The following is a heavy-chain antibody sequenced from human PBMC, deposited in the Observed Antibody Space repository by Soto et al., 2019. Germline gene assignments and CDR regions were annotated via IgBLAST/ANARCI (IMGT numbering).Heavy chain of an antibody. J-gene: IGHJ4*02. Sequence: SETLSLTCSVSGDSISSSTNYWGWIRQPPGKGLEWIGTIYHSGNTYYNPTLKSRVAISVDMSKNQFSLRLNSVTAADTAVYYCARHEWLQLWLVTEYWGQGALVTVSS. D-gene: IGHD5-18*01. V-gene: IGHV4-39*01. CDR1: GDSISSSTNY. CDR2: IYHSGNT. CDR3: ARHEWLQLWLVTEY.